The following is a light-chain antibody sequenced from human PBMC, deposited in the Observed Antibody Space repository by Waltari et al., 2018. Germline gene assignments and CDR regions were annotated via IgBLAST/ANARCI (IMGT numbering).Light chain of an antibody. CDR1: QSISSW. CDR2: KAS. Sequence: DIQMTQSPSTLSESVGDRVTITCRASQSISSWLAWYQQKPGKAPKLLIYKASSLESGVPSRFSGSGSGTEFTLTISSLQPDDFATYYCQQYNSYSLFGQGTKLEIK. V-gene: IGKV1-5*03. CDR3: QQYNSYSL. J-gene: IGKJ2*01.